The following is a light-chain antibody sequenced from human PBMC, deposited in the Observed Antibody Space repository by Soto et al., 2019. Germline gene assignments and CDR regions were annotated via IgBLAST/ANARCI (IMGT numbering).Light chain of an antibody. CDR2: DAS. J-gene: IGKJ5*01. Sequence: EILFTHSPATLSFSPGESATLSCRATRSVSSYLAWYQQKPGQAPRLLIYDASSRPTDIPARFSGSGSGTDFTLTISSLEPEDFALYYCQQRSNWPITFGQGTRLEIK. CDR1: RSVSSY. CDR3: QQRSNWPIT. V-gene: IGKV3-11*01.